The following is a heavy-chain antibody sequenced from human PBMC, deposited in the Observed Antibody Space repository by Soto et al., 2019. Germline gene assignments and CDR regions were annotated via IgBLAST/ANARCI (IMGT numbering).Heavy chain of an antibody. J-gene: IGHJ4*02. V-gene: IGHV4-30-4*01. CDR1: GGSISSGDYY. D-gene: IGHD3-10*01. Sequence: QVQLQESGPGLVKPSQTLSLTCTVSGGSISSGDYYWSWIRQPPGKGLEWIGYIYYSGSTYYNPFLKSRVTISVDTSKNQFSLKLSSVTAADTAVYYCAREWFGEYNGFDYWGQGTLVTVSS. CDR3: AREWFGEYNGFDY. CDR2: IYYSGST.